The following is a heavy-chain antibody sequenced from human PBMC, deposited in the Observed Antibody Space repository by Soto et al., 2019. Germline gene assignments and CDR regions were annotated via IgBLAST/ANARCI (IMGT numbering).Heavy chain of an antibody. J-gene: IGHJ4*02. CDR3: AKLYCSGGSCYEFDY. CDR1: RFTFSSYA. V-gene: IGHV3-23*01. Sequence: GTVRFSCAASRFTFSSYAMSWVRQAPGKGLEWVSAISGSGGSTYYADSVKGRFTISRDNSKNTLYLQMNSLRAEDTAVYYCAKLYCSGGSCYEFDYWGQGTLVNVSS. D-gene: IGHD2-15*01. CDR2: ISGSGGST.